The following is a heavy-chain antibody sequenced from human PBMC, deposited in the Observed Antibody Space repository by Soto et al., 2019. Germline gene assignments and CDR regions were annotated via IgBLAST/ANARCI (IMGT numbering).Heavy chain of an antibody. CDR2: ITWKSGSI. J-gene: IGHJ6*02. Sequence: EVQLVESGGGLVQPGRSLRLSCAASGFTFDDYGIHWVRQAPGKGLEWVSGITWKSGSIGYADSVKVRFTISRDKAKNSLYLQMNSLRAEATSLYYCAKDLSATHYGSEVWGQGTTVTVSS. V-gene: IGHV3-9*01. D-gene: IGHD2-15*01. CDR1: GFTFDDYG. CDR3: AKDLSATHYGSEV.